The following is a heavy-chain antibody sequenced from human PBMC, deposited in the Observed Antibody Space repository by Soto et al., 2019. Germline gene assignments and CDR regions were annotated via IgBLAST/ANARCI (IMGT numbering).Heavy chain of an antibody. J-gene: IGHJ6*02. D-gene: IGHD2-15*01. CDR1: GYTFTNYW. V-gene: IGHV5-51*01. Sequence: PGESLKISCTGSGYTFTNYWILWVRQLPGKGLEWMGLIYPEHSDTRYSPSFEGQVTMSVDKSISTAYLQWSSLRASDTAMYYCARRGASVAYYYYGMDVWGQGTTVTVSS. CDR2: IYPEHSDT. CDR3: ARRGASVAYYYYGMDV.